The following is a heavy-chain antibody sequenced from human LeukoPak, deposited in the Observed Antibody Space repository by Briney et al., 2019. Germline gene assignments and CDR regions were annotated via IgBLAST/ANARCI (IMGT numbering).Heavy chain of an antibody. Sequence: SVKVSCKASGGTFSSYTISWVRQAPGQGLEWMGRIIPILCIAKYAPKSQGRVTITADKSTSTAYMELSSLRSEDTAVYYCARDRHYDILAGSLFDYWGQGTLVTVSS. J-gene: IGHJ4*02. D-gene: IGHD3-9*01. CDR1: GGTFSSYT. CDR3: ARDRHYDILAGSLFDY. CDR2: IIPILCIA. V-gene: IGHV1-69*04.